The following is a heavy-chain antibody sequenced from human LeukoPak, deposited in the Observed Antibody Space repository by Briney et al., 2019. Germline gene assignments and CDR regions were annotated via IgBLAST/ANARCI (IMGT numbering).Heavy chain of an antibody. D-gene: IGHD6-13*01. CDR3: ARVRYSSSWYARYYYYYMDV. J-gene: IGHJ6*03. V-gene: IGHV1-8*03. CDR1: GYTFTSYD. CDR2: MNPNSGNT. Sequence: GASVKVSCKASGYTFTSYDINWVRQATGQGLEWMGWMNPNSGNTGYAQKFQGRVTITGNTSISTAYMELSSLRSEDTAVYYCARVRYSSSWYARYYYYYMDVWGKGTTVTVSS.